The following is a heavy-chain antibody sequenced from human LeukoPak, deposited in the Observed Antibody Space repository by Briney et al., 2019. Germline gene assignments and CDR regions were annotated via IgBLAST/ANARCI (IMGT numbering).Heavy chain of an antibody. J-gene: IGHJ1*01. Sequence: SETLSLTCAVSGGSISSGGYSWSWIRQPPGKGLEWIGYIYHSGSTYYNPSLKSRVTISVDRSKNQFSPKLSSVTAADTAVYYCARATGLYFQHWGQGTLVTVSS. CDR2: IYHSGST. CDR1: GGSISSGGYS. V-gene: IGHV4-30-2*01. D-gene: IGHD4-17*01. CDR3: ARATGLYFQH.